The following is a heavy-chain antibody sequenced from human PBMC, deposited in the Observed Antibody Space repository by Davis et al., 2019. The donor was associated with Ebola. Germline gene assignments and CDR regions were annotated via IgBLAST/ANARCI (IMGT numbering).Heavy chain of an antibody. V-gene: IGHV1-46*01. J-gene: IGHJ4*02. CDR2: INPSGGST. D-gene: IGHD1-26*01. CDR1: GGTFSSYT. CDR3: ATEGRGGYYLYYFDY. Sequence: AASVKVSCKASGGTFSSYTINWVRQAPGQGLEWMGIINPSGGSTSYAQKFQGRVTMTRDTSTSTVYMELSSLRSEDTAVYYCATEGRGGYYLYYFDYWGQGTLVTVSS.